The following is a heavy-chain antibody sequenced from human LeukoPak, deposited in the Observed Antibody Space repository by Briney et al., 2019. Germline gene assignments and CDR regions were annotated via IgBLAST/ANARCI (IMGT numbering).Heavy chain of an antibody. Sequence: GGSLRLSCAASGFTFDDYGMSWVRQVAGQGLEWVSGIDWNGASTAYADSVKGRFTISRDNAKKSLYLQMNSLRAEDTALYYCARGSTMVSDYWGQGTLVTVPS. CDR1: GFTFDDYG. CDR3: ARGSTMVSDY. V-gene: IGHV3-20*04. CDR2: IDWNGAST. J-gene: IGHJ4*02. D-gene: IGHD3-10*01.